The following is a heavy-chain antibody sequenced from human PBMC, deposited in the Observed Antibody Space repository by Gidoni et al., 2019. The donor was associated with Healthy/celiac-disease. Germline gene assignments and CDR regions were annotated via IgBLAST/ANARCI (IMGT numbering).Heavy chain of an antibody. CDR1: GYTFTSYY. CDR2: INPSGGST. Sequence: QVQLVQSGAEVKKPGASVKVSCKASGYTFTSYYMHWVRQAPGQGLEWMGIINPSGGSTSYAQKFQGRVTMTRDTSTSTVYMELSSLRSEDTAVYYCARDQGIVVVPAAGPAEDAFDIWGQGTMVTVSS. D-gene: IGHD2-2*01. CDR3: ARDQGIVVVPAAGPAEDAFDI. V-gene: IGHV1-46*01. J-gene: IGHJ3*02.